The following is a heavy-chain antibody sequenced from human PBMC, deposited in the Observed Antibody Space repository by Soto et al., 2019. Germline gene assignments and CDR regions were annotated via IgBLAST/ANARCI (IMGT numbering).Heavy chain of an antibody. CDR2: IIPIFGTA. CDR3: ARHILSLGAFDI. CDR1: GGTFSSYA. J-gene: IGHJ3*02. Sequence: SVKVSCKASGGTFSSYAISWVRQAPGQGLEWMGGIIPIFGTANYAQKFQGRVTITADESTSTAYMELSSLRSEDTAVYYCARHILSLGAFDIWGQGTMVTVSS. V-gene: IGHV1-69*13. D-gene: IGHD2-21*01.